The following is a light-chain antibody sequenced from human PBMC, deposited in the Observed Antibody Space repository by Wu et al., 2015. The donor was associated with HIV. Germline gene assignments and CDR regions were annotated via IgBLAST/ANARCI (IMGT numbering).Light chain of an antibody. J-gene: IGKJ1*01. V-gene: IGKV3-20*01. CDR1: QSVTSSY. CDR2: GAS. Sequence: EIVLTQSPGTLSLSPGERATLSCRASQSVTSSYLGWYQQKPGQAPRLLIYGASNRATGIPDRFSGSGSGTDFTLTISRLEPEDFAVYYCQQYGNSPWTFGLGTKVEIK. CDR3: QQYGNSPWT.